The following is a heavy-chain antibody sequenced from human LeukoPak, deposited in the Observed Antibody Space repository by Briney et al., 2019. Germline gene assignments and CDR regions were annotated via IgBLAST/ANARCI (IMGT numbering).Heavy chain of an antibody. CDR1: GYSFSSYW. CDR2: IYPGDSDT. CDR3: ARREPSVGDY. Sequence: PGESLKISFKGSGYSFSSYWIGWVRQMPGKGLEWMGIIYPGDSDTRYSPSFQGQVTISADKSISTTYLQWSSLKASDTAMYYCARREPSVGDYWGQGTLVTVSS. D-gene: IGHD1-26*01. V-gene: IGHV5-51*01. J-gene: IGHJ4*02.